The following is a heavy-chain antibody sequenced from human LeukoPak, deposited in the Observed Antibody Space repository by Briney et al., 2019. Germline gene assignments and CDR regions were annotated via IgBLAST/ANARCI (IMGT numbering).Heavy chain of an antibody. V-gene: IGHV3-23*01. D-gene: IGHD4-17*01. CDR2: FSGSGGST. J-gene: IGHJ4*02. Sequence: AGGSLRLSCAASGFTFSSYAMCWVRQAPGRGLGWVSAFSGSGGSTYYADSVKGGFTIARDTSKTTLLLQRNMLGAEATAVYCWAKGGDGDSACHYWGQGTLVTVSS. CDR3: AKGGDGDSACHY. CDR1: GFTFSSYA.